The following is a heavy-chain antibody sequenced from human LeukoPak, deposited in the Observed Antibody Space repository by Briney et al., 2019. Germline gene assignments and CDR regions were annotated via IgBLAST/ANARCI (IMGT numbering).Heavy chain of an antibody. CDR3: ARAYNERYDILTGYYDAFDY. J-gene: IGHJ4*02. CDR1: GYTFTSYY. Sequence: ASVKVSCKASGYTFTSYYMHWVRQAPGQGLEWMGIINPSGGSTSYAQKFQGRVTMTRDTSTSTVYVELSSLRSEDTAVYYCARAYNERYDILTGYYDAFDYWGQGTLVTVSS. V-gene: IGHV1-46*01. CDR2: INPSGGST. D-gene: IGHD3-9*01.